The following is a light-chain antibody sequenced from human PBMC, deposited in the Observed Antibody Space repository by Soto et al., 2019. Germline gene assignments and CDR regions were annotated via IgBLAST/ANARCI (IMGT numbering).Light chain of an antibody. Sequence: EIVMTQSPATLSVSPGERVTLSCRASQSVRSDLAWYQQKPGQAPRLLIYGASTRATGIPARFSGSGSGTDFTLTVSSLQSEDIAVYYCQQYNNWPPWTFGQVTRVEVK. V-gene: IGKV3-15*01. CDR2: GAS. CDR1: QSVRSD. CDR3: QQYNNWPPWT. J-gene: IGKJ1*01.